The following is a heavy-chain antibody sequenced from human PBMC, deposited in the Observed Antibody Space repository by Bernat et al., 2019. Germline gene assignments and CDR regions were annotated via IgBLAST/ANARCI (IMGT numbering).Heavy chain of an antibody. J-gene: IGHJ6*03. V-gene: IGHV4-31*01. CDR2: IYYRGSS. D-gene: IGHD3-3*01. Sequence: QVQLQESGPGLVKPSQTLSLTCTVSGGSISSGGYYWSWIRQHPGKGLEGIGDIYYRGSSYYNPSLKSLVTISVDTSTNQFSLKLSSVTAADTAVYSCARMNYDFITNYYYYMDVLGKGTTVTVSS. CDR3: ARMNYDFITNYYYYMDV. CDR1: GGSISSGGYY.